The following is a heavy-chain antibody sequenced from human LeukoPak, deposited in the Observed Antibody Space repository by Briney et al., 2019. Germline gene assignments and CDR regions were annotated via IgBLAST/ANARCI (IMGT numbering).Heavy chain of an antibody. Sequence: SETLSLTCNVSAGSISSSSYYWSWIRQSPGMGLEWIGYIYYSGSTNYNPSLKSRVIISVDTSKNQFSLNLSSVTAADTAVYYCARSSWSYDGHFDSWGQGTLVTVSS. CDR1: AGSISSSSYY. CDR3: ARSSWSYDGHFDS. V-gene: IGHV4-61*01. D-gene: IGHD1-26*01. J-gene: IGHJ4*02. CDR2: IYYSGST.